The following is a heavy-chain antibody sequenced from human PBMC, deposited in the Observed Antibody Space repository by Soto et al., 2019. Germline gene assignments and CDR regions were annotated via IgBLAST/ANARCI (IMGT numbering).Heavy chain of an antibody. CDR2: IYYSGST. V-gene: IGHV4-59*01. D-gene: IGHD3-3*01. CDR3: ARVSQWGYDFWSGYYDRASYYYYYMDV. J-gene: IGHJ6*03. Sequence: SETLSLTCTVSGGSISSYYWSWIRQPPGKGLEWIGYIYYSGSTNYNPSLKSRVTISVDTSKNQFSLKLSSVTAADTAVDYCARVSQWGYDFWSGYYDRASYYYYYMDVWGKGTTVTVSS. CDR1: GGSISSYY.